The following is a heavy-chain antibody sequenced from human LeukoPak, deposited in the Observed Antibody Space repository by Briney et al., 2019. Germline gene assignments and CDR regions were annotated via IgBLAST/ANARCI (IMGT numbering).Heavy chain of an antibody. CDR3: ATRYSSFLGTGWFVFDY. J-gene: IGHJ4*02. CDR2: VSESGVTT. CDR1: GFTFSSYV. D-gene: IGHD6-6*01. Sequence: GGSLRLSCAASGFTFSSYVMNWVRQALGKGPEWVAAVSESGVTTYYADSVKGRFAISRDNSKSKVYLQMSSLRDDDTAVYYCATRYSSFLGTGWFVFDYWGQGTLVTVSS. V-gene: IGHV3-23*01.